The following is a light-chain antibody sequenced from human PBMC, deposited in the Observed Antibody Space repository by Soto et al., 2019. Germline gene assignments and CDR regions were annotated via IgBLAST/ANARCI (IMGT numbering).Light chain of an antibody. CDR2: GAS. J-gene: IGKJ4*01. CDR1: QSVSKK. V-gene: IGKV3-15*01. Sequence: IVMTQSPATLSVSPGERATLACRASQSVSKKLAWYQQKFGQAPRLLIYGASTRAAGIPARFSGSGSGTEFTLTISSLQSEDFEVYYFQQYDKWPLTFGGGAKVEIK. CDR3: QQYDKWPLT.